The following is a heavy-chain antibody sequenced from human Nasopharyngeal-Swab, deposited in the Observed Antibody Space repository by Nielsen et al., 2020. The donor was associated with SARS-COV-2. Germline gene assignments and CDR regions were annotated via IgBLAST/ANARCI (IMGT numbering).Heavy chain of an antibody. CDR2: ISGSGGST. J-gene: IGHJ6*02. Sequence: WIRQPPGKGLEWVSAISGSGGSTYYADSVKGRFTISRDNSKNTLYLQMNSLRAEDTAVYYCAKDRGVLRYFDWPQYYYYYYGMDVWGQGTTVTVSS. D-gene: IGHD3-9*01. V-gene: IGHV3-23*01. CDR3: AKDRGVLRYFDWPQYYYYYYGMDV.